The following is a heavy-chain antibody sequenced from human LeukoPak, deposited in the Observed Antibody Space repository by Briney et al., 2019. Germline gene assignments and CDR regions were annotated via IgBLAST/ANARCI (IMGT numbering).Heavy chain of an antibody. Sequence: ASVKVSCKASGYTFTGYYMHWVRQAPGQGLEWMGWISPNSGGTNYAQKFQGRVTMTRDTSISTAYMELSRLRSDDTAVYYCARAEDKYFGNAFDIWGQGTMVTVSS. J-gene: IGHJ3*02. CDR3: ARAEDKYFGNAFDI. CDR2: ISPNSGGT. CDR1: GYTFTGYY. V-gene: IGHV1-2*02. D-gene: IGHD3-3*01.